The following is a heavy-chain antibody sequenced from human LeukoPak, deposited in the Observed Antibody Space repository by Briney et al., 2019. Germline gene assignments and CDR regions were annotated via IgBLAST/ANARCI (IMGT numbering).Heavy chain of an antibody. D-gene: IGHD6-13*01. CDR2: ISSSSRYI. CDR3: ARAVGTGLAAAVDQTCFQH. V-gene: IGHV3-21*01. J-gene: IGHJ1*01. CDR1: GFTFSSYS. Sequence: GGSLRLSCAASGFTFSSYSMNWVRQAPGKGLEWGSSISSSSRYIYYADSGKGRFTISKGNAKNSLYLQMNSLRAEDRAVYYCARAVGTGLAAAVDQTCFQHWGQGTLVTVSS.